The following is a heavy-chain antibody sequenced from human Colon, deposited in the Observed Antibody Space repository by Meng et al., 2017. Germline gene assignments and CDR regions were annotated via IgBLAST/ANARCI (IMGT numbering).Heavy chain of an antibody. J-gene: IGHJ4*02. CDR2: IRGSGSDP. CDR1: GFTFSSYA. D-gene: IGHD3-10*01. Sequence: EGQLVESGGGLIQPGGSLRLSCAASGFTFSSYAMGWVRQAPGKGLEWVSGIRGSGSDPYYADSVKGRFAISRDNSKNTVSLQMSSLRVEDTAIYYCVRKPQSNYYDYWGQGTLVTVSS. V-gene: IGHV3-23*04. CDR3: VRKPQSNYYDY.